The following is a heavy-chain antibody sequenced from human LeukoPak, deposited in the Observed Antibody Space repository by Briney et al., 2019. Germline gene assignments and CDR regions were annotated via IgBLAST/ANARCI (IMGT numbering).Heavy chain of an antibody. CDR2: ISTSSSYI. V-gene: IGHV3-21*01. CDR3: ARDKIPSAGTPRGFDP. Sequence: GGSLRLSCAASGFTFSRNSMNWVRQAPGKGLEWVSSISTSSSYIYYAASVKGRFTISRDNAKSSLYLQMNSLRAEDTAVYYCARDKIPSAGTPRGFDPWGQGTLVTVSS. D-gene: IGHD6-13*01. CDR1: GFTFSRNS. J-gene: IGHJ5*02.